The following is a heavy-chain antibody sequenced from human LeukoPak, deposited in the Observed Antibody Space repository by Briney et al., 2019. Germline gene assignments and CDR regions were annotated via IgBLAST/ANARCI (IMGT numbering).Heavy chain of an antibody. J-gene: IGHJ4*02. CDR1: GGTFSSYA. CDR3: ARGPLKWELLRIIVGWAPFDY. CDR2: IIPIFGTA. D-gene: IGHD1-26*01. V-gene: IGHV1-69*13. Sequence: GASVKVSCKASGGTFSSYAISWVRQAPGQGLEWMGGIIPIFGTANYAQKFQGRVTITADESTSTAYMELRSLRSDDTAVYYCARGPLKWELLRIIVGWAPFDYWGQGTLVTVSS.